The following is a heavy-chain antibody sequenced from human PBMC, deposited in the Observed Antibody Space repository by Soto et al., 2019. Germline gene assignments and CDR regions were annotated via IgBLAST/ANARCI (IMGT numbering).Heavy chain of an antibody. CDR1: GFTFSDYA. CDR2: VGGSDDDK. CDR3: AKDATSFKRVWDPFDM. J-gene: IGHJ3*02. D-gene: IGHD2-8*01. Sequence: EVQLLESGGGVVQPGGSLRLSCAASGFTFSDYAMSWVRQTPGKGLQWVSGVGGSDDDKHYADSVRGRFIVSRDNSKNTLYLQMNRLRADDTAIYYCAKDATSFKRVWDPFDMWGQGTEVTVSS. V-gene: IGHV3-23*01.